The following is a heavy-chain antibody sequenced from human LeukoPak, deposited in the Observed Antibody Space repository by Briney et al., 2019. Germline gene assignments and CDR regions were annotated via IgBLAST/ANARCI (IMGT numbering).Heavy chain of an antibody. J-gene: IGHJ4*02. D-gene: IGHD3-3*01. V-gene: IGHV3-30*04. CDR3: AKDDASIRFND. CDR2: ISYDGSNK. Sequence: GGSLRLSCAASGFTFSSYAMHWVRQAPGKGPEWVAVISYDGSNKYYADSVKGRFTISRDNSKNTLYLQIDSLGAGDTAVYYCAKDDASIRFNDWGQGTLVTVSS. CDR1: GFTFSSYA.